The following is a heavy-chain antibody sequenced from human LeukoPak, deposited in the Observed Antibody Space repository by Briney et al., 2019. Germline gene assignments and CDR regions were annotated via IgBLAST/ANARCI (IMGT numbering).Heavy chain of an antibody. D-gene: IGHD3-22*01. CDR3: ARDSSGYYPSFDY. Sequence: SETLSLTCTVSGGSISSHYWSWIRQPPEKGLEWIGYIYYSGSTNYNPSLKSRVTISVDTSKNQFSLKLSSVTAADTAVYYCARDSSGYYPSFDYWGQGTLVTVSS. CDR1: GGSISSHY. V-gene: IGHV4-59*11. J-gene: IGHJ4*02. CDR2: IYYSGST.